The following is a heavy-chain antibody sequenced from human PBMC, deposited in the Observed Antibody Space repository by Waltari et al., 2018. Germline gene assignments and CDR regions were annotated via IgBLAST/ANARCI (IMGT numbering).Heavy chain of an antibody. V-gene: IGHV3-21*01. Sequence: EVQLVESGGGLVKPGGSLRLSCAASGLTFSSYSMNWVRQDPGTGLRWVSSISSSSSYIYYADSVKGRFTISRDNAKNSLYLQMNSLRAEDTAVYYCARDPMGYSSSSSHYYYGMDVWGQGTTVTVSS. CDR1: GLTFSSYS. CDR3: ARDPMGYSSSSSHYYYGMDV. D-gene: IGHD6-6*01. CDR2: ISSSSSYI. J-gene: IGHJ6*02.